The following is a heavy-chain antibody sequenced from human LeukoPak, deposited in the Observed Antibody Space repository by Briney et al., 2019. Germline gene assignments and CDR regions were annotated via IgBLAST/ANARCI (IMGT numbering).Heavy chain of an antibody. V-gene: IGHV3-23*01. CDR2: ISGSGGST. Sequence: PGGSLRLSCAASGFTFSSYAMSWVRQAPGKGLEWVSAISGSGGSTYYADSVKGRFTISRDNSKNTLYLQMNSLRAEDTAVYYCAKVDKAVAGLGEGIDYWGQGTLVTVSS. D-gene: IGHD6-19*01. CDR1: GFTFSSYA. CDR3: AKVDKAVAGLGEGIDY. J-gene: IGHJ4*02.